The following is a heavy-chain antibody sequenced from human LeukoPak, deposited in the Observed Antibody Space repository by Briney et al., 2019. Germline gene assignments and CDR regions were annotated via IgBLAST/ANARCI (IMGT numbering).Heavy chain of an antibody. J-gene: IGHJ6*03. CDR2: ISSSGSTM. D-gene: IGHD1-14*01. CDR1: GFTFSSYS. CDR3: ARSPAGANYYLDV. Sequence: GGSLGLSCAASGFTFSSYSMNWVRQAPGKGLEWVSSISSSGSTMYYADSVKGRFTISRDNAKNSLSLQMNSLRAEDTAVYYCARSPAGANYYLDVWGKGTTVTISS. V-gene: IGHV3-48*04.